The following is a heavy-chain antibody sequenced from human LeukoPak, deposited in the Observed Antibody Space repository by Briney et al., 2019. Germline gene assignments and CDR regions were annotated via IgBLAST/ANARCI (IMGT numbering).Heavy chain of an antibody. D-gene: IGHD4-23*01. Sequence: GSLRLSCAASGFPFSSYAMSWIRQPPGKGLEWIAFMYYSGSTNYNPSLKSRVTISVDTSKNQFSLKLRSVTAADTAVYYCARRSISGNSWDYFDYWGQGTLVTVSS. CDR2: MYYSGST. J-gene: IGHJ4*02. V-gene: IGHV4-59*08. CDR3: ARRSISGNSWDYFDY. CDR1: GFPFSSYA.